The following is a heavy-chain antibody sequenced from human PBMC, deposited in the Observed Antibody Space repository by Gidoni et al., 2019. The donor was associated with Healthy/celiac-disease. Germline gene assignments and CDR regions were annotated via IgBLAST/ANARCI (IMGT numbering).Heavy chain of an antibody. J-gene: IGHJ4*02. V-gene: IGHV3-30*18. Sequence: QVQLVESGGGVVQPGRSLRLSCAASGFTFRSYGMHWVRQAPGKGLEWVAVISYDGSNKYYADSVKGRFTISRDNSKNTLYLQMNSLRAEDTAVYYCAKALVNMRLRSGGFRYWGQGTLVTVSS. CDR1: GFTFRSYG. D-gene: IGHD3-10*02. CDR2: ISYDGSNK. CDR3: AKALVNMRLRSGGFRY.